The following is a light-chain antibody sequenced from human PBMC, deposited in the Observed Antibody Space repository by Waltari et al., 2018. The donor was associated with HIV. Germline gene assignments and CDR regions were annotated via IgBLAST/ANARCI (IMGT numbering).Light chain of an antibody. CDR2: DNN. Sequence: QSVLTQPPSLSAAPGQKVTISSSVRSSNIGNNYVSCYQQLPGTAPKLLIYDNNKRPSGIPDRFSGSKSGTSATLGITGLQTGDEADYYCGTWDSSLSAGGVFGGGTKLTVL. V-gene: IGLV1-51*01. CDR3: GTWDSSLSAGGV. CDR1: SSNIGNNY. J-gene: IGLJ2*01.